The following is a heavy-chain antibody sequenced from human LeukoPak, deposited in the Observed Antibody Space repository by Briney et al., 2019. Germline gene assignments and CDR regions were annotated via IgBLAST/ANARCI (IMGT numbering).Heavy chain of an antibody. CDR3: ARSSARLFDY. J-gene: IGHJ4*02. Sequence: GASVKVSCKASGYTFTSYAMHWVRQAPGQRLEWMGWINAGNGSTKYSQKFQGRVTITRDTSASTAYMELSSLRSEDTAVYYCARSSARLFDYWGQGTLVTVS. CDR2: INAGNGST. CDR1: GYTFTSYA. V-gene: IGHV1-3*01.